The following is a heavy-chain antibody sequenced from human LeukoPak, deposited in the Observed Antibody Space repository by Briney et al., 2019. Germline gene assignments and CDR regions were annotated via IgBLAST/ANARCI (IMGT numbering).Heavy chain of an antibody. CDR1: GYTFTSYY. J-gene: IGHJ6*02. D-gene: IGHD3-10*01. Sequence: ASVKVSCKASGYTFTSYYMHWVRQAPGQGLEWMGIINPSGGSTSYAQKFQGRVTMTRDMSTSTVYMELSSLRSEDTAVYYFARDPPYGSGSYFFQRSSRYGMDVWGQGTTVTVSS. V-gene: IGHV1-46*01. CDR3: ARDPPYGSGSYFFQRSSRYGMDV. CDR2: INPSGGST.